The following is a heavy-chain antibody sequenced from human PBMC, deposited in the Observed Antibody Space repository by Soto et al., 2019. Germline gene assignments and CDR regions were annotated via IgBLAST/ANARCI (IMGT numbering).Heavy chain of an antibody. V-gene: IGHV2-5*02. CDR3: AHSLYHDDNSGHYTYWYFDL. Sequence: SGPTLVNPTQTLTLTCSFSGFSLITSGVGVGWIRQPPGKALEWLALIYWDDDKRYSPSLKNRLTITKDTSKNQVVLTLTNVDPVDTATYYCAHSLYHDDNSGHYTYWYFDLWGRGTLVTVSS. J-gene: IGHJ2*01. D-gene: IGHD3-22*01. CDR1: GFSLITSGVG. CDR2: IYWDDDK.